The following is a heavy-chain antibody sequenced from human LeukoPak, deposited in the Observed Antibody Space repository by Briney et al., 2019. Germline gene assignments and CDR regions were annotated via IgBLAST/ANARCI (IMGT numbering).Heavy chain of an antibody. V-gene: IGHV3-48*03. CDR1: GFSFGSFE. J-gene: IGHJ4*02. CDR3: ARERGYSAYVQYLDY. D-gene: IGHD5-12*01. CDR2: IHSNGGNI. Sequence: HPGGSLRLSCAASGFSFGSFEMNWVRRAPGKGVKWVSYIHSNGGNIYYAHSVKGRFSISRDNSKRSLFLQMNSLRAEDTAVYYCARERGYSAYVQYLDYWGQGTLVTVFS.